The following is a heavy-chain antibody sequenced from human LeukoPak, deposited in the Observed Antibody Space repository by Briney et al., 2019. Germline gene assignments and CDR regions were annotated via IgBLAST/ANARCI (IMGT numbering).Heavy chain of an antibody. CDR1: GFTFSRYW. Sequence: GGSLRLSCAASGFTFSRYWMHWVRQVPGKGLVWVSRINTNGSTTNYADSVKGRFTISRDNAKDTVYLQMNSLRAEDTAVYYCARVYHWGQGTLVTVSS. CDR2: INTNGSTT. CDR3: ARVYH. V-gene: IGHV3-74*01. J-gene: IGHJ5*02.